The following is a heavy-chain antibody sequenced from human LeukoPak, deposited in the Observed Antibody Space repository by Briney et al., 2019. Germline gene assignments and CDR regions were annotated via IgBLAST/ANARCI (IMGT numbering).Heavy chain of an antibody. V-gene: IGHV1-2*02. D-gene: IGHD3-22*01. CDR1: GYTFTGYC. J-gene: IGHJ3*02. CDR3: AGLHDSSQTAAFDI. Sequence: ASVKVSCKASGYTFTGYCMHWVRQAPGQGLEWMGWINPNSGGTNYAQKFQGRVTMTRDTSISTAYMELSRLRSDDTAVYYCAGLHDSSQTAAFDIWGQGTMVTVSS. CDR2: INPNSGGT.